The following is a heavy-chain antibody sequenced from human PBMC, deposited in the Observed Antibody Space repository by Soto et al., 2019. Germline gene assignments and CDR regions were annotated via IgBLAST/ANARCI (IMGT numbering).Heavy chain of an antibody. D-gene: IGHD2-21*01. CDR1: GFSFSSHG. Sequence: QVQLVESGGGVVQAGTSLRLSCAASGFSFSSHGMHWFRQAPGKGLEGVAVIWYDGTRKYYADSVKGRFTISRDDSKNSLYLQMNSLRAEDTDVYYCARDPHSSFDYWGQGTLVTVSS. J-gene: IGHJ4*02. CDR2: IWYDGTRK. V-gene: IGHV3-33*01. CDR3: ARDPHSSFDY.